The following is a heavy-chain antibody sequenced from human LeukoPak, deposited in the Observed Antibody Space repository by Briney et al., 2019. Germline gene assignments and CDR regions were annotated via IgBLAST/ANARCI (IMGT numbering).Heavy chain of an antibody. D-gene: IGHD1-26*01. Sequence: PSETLSLTCAVYGGPFSGYYWSWIRQPPGKGLEWIGEINHSGSTNYNPSHKSRVTISVDTSKNQFSLKLSSVTAADTAVYYCARGNSGPGYWGQGTLVTVSS. CDR1: GGPFSGYY. CDR3: ARGNSGPGY. J-gene: IGHJ4*02. V-gene: IGHV4-34*01. CDR2: INHSGST.